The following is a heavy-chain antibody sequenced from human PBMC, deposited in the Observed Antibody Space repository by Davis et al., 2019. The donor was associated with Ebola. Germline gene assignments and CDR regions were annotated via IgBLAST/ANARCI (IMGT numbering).Heavy chain of an antibody. CDR1: GFTFSSYS. J-gene: IGHJ2*01. CDR2: ISSSSSSI. V-gene: IGHV3-21*01. Sequence: GGSLRLSCAASGFTFSSYSMNWVRQAPGKGLEWVSSISSSSSSIYYADSVKGRFTISRDNAENSLYLQVNSLRAEDTAVYYCAREQWHSRDYWYFDLWGRGTLVTVSS. D-gene: IGHD2-8*01. CDR3: AREQWHSRDYWYFDL.